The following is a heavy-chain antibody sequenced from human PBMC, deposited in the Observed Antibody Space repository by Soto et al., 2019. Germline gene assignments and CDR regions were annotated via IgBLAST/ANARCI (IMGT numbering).Heavy chain of an antibody. J-gene: IGHJ4*02. Sequence: SLRLSCAASGFTFSSYAMHWVRQAPGKGLEWVAVISYDGSNKYYADSVKGRFTISRDNSKNTLYLQMNSLRAEDTAVYYCARDPGYSYGQWGQGTLVTVSS. D-gene: IGHD5-18*01. CDR2: ISYDGSNK. V-gene: IGHV3-30-3*01. CDR1: GFTFSSYA. CDR3: ARDPGYSYGQ.